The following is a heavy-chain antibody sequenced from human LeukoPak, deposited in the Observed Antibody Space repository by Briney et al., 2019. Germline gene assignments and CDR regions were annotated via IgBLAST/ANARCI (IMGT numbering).Heavy chain of an antibody. CDR1: GFTFSSYC. V-gene: IGHV3-7*01. J-gene: IGHJ5*02. CDR3: ARDGSYGWFDP. D-gene: IGHD3-16*01. Sequence: PGGSLRLSCAASGFTFSSYCMSWVRQAPGKGLEWVANIKQDGSEKYYVDSVKGRFTISRDNAKNSLYLQMNSLRAEDAAVYYCARDGSYGWFDPWGQGTLVTVSS. CDR2: IKQDGSEK.